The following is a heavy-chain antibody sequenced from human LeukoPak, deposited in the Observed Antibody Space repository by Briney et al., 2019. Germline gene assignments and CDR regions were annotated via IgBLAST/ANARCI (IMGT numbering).Heavy chain of an antibody. CDR2: INTNTGNP. CDR3: ARVRDDCGGDCYHDERFDY. Sequence: ASVKVSCKASGYTFTSYAMNWVRQAPGQGLEWMGWINTNTGNPTYAQGFTGRFVFSLDTSVSTAYLQFSSLKAEDTAVYYCARVRDDCGGDCYHDERFDYWGQGTLVTVSS. J-gene: IGHJ4*02. CDR1: GYTFTSYA. V-gene: IGHV7-4-1*02. D-gene: IGHD2-21*02.